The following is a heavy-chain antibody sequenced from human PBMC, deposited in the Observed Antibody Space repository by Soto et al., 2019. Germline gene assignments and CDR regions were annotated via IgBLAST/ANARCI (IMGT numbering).Heavy chain of an antibody. J-gene: IGHJ4*02. CDR1: GFTFSSYG. D-gene: IGHD3-10*01. CDR3: AKDKGYYGSERIDH. Sequence: QVQLVESGGGVVQPGRSLRLSCAASGFTFSSYGMHWVRQAPGKGLEWGAVISNDGRNQYYAKSVKGRFTISRDNSKNTLYLQMNSLRPEDTAVYYCAKDKGYYGSERIDHWGQGTLVTVSS. V-gene: IGHV3-30*18. CDR2: ISNDGRNQ.